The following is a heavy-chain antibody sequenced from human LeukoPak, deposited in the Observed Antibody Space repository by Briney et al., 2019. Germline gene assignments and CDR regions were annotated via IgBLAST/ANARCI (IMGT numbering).Heavy chain of an antibody. CDR1: AYTFTDFY. CDR2: INPNSGYT. V-gene: IGHV1-2*02. J-gene: IGHJ4*02. CDR3: ARSLWPYSNRGHDY. D-gene: IGHD2-15*01. Sequence: ASVKVSCKTSAYTFTDFYMHWVRQAPGRGLESLVWINPNSGYTKYTQRFQRGLTMTRDSSINTAFMELRRLISDATAVYFSARSLWPYSNRGHDYWGQGTLVTVSS.